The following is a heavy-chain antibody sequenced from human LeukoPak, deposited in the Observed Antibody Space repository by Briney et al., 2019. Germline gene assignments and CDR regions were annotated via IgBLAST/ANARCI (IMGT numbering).Heavy chain of an antibody. D-gene: IGHD3-22*01. CDR1: GGTFSSYT. Sequence: SVKVSCKASGGTFSSYTISWVRQAPGQGLEWMGRIIPILGIANYAQKFQGRATITADESTSTAYMELNSLRSEDTAVYYCARDASIHDSSSYYFLWWGQGTLVTVSS. J-gene: IGHJ4*02. V-gene: IGHV1-69*04. CDR2: IIPILGIA. CDR3: ARDASIHDSSSYYFLW.